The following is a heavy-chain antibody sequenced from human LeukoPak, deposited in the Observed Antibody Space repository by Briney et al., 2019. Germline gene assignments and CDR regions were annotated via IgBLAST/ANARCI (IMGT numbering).Heavy chain of an antibody. CDR3: ARAEDYVDTLVGLDV. J-gene: IGHJ6*04. V-gene: IGHV1-18*01. D-gene: IGHD3-16*01. CDR1: GYTFTSYG. CDR2: ISAYNGNT. Sequence: ASVKVSCKASGYTFTSYGISWVRQAPGQGLECMGWISAYNGNTNYAQKLQGRVTMTTDTSTSTAYMELRSLRSDDTAVYYCARAEDYVDTLVGLDVWGKGTTVTVSS.